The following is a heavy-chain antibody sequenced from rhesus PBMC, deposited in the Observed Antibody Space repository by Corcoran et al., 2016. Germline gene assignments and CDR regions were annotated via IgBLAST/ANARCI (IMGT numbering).Heavy chain of an antibody. V-gene: IGHV3S25*01. CDR1: AFTFSTYW. CDR2: INSGGDST. Sequence: EVQLVESGGGLAKPGGSLRLSCAASAFTFSTYWMTCVRQDPGKGLEGVSAINSGGDSTYYADSVKGRFTISRDNSKNTLALQMNSLRAEDTAVYYCAKVISGSFDYWGQGVLVTVSS. CDR3: AKVISGSFDY. J-gene: IGHJ4*01. D-gene: IGHD3-16*01.